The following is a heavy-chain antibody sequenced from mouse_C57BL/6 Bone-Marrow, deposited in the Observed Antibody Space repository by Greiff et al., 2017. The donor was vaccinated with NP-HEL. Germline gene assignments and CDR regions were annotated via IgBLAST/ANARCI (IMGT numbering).Heavy chain of an antibody. D-gene: IGHD3-2*02. CDR3: TRDGAQATFSDY. CDR2: ISSGCDYI. CDR1: GFTFSSYA. Sequence: EGQGEEDGEGLVKPGGSLKLSCAASGFTFSSYAMSWVRQTPEKRLEWVAYISSGCDYIYYADTVKGRFTISRDNARNNLYLQMSSLKSEDTAMYYCTRDGAQATFSDYWGQGTTLTVSS. J-gene: IGHJ2*01. V-gene: IGHV5-9-1*02.